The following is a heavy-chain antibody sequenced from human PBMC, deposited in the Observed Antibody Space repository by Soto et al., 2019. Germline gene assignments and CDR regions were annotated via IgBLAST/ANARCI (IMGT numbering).Heavy chain of an antibody. J-gene: IGHJ6*02. CDR1: GFTFSTSA. CDR2: ISGSGGTT. CDR3: AKDLGYCSSTGCYDFYAMDV. D-gene: IGHD2-2*01. V-gene: IGHV3-23*01. Sequence: GGSLRLSCTASGFTFSTSAMNWVRQAPGKGLEWVSGISGSGGTTYYADSVKGRFTISRDNSKNTVFLQMNSLRAEDTAVYFCAKDLGYCSSTGCYDFYAMDVWCQGTTVTVSS.